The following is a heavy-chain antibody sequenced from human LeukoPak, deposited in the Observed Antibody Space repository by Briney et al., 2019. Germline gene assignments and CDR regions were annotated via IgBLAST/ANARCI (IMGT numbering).Heavy chain of an antibody. V-gene: IGHV1-18*01. CDR3: AREVAPIAVAGPRTYYFDY. CDR2: ISAYNGNT. Sequence: GASVKVSCKASGYTFTSYGISWVRQAPGQGLEWMGWISAYNGNTNYAQKLQGRVTMTTDTSTSTAYMELRSLRSDDTAVYYCAREVAPIAVAGPRTYYFDYWGQGTLVTVSS. CDR1: GYTFTSYG. J-gene: IGHJ4*02. D-gene: IGHD6-19*01.